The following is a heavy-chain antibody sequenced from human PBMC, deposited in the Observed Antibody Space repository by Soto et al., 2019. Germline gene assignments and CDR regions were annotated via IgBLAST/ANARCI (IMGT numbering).Heavy chain of an antibody. CDR3: ARDGSIAAAGNWLDP. D-gene: IGHD6-13*01. CDR1: GGTFSSYA. V-gene: IGHV1-69*13. CDR2: IIPIFGTA. Sequence: GASVKISCKASGGTFSSYAISWVRQAPGQGLEWMGGIIPIFGTANYAQKFQGRVTITADESTSTAYMELSSLRSEDTAVYYCARDGSIAAAGNWLDPWGQGTLVTVSS. J-gene: IGHJ5*02.